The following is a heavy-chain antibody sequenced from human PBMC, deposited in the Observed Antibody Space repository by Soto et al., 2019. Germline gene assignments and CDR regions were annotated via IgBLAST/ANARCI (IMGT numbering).Heavy chain of an antibody. CDR3: AREQVPTIKGGGGALDL. CDR2: IVPMYHTT. J-gene: IGHJ3*01. Sequence: QVQLVQSGAEVKKPGSSVRVSCKASGGTFNSYPVSWVRQAPGQGLEWMGGIVPMYHTTNYAQKFLGRLTITADKSTTTTYMELTSLRSDDTAVYYCAREQVPTIKGGGGALDLWGHGTMVTVSS. V-gene: IGHV1-69*06. D-gene: IGHD2-21*01. CDR1: GGTFNSYP.